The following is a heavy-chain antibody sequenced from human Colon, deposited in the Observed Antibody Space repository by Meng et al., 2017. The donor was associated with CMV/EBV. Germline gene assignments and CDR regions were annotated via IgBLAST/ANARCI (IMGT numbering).Heavy chain of an antibody. CDR3: ARETWMAVAGSFFDT. J-gene: IGHJ4*02. D-gene: IGHD6-19*01. CDR1: GFTFSDYE. Sequence: GESLKISCVASGFTFSDYEMNWVRQAPGKGLEWIEYISGNDNTIYYADSVKGRFTVSRDNARNSLYLEMNSLRADDSAIYYCARETWMAVAGSFFDTWGQGTLVTVSS. CDR2: ISGNDNTI. V-gene: IGHV3-48*03.